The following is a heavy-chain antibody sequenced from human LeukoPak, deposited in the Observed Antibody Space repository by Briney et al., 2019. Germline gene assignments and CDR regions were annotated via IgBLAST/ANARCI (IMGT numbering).Heavy chain of an antibody. CDR3: ARDTESGSYFNY. Sequence: GGSLRLSCAASGFTFSSYAMSWVRQAPGKGLEWVSAISGSGGSTYYADSVKGRFTISRDSSKKTLYLQMNSLKPEDTAVYYCARDTESGSYFNYWGQGTLVTVSS. D-gene: IGHD1-26*01. V-gene: IGHV3-23*01. J-gene: IGHJ4*02. CDR2: ISGSGGST. CDR1: GFTFSSYA.